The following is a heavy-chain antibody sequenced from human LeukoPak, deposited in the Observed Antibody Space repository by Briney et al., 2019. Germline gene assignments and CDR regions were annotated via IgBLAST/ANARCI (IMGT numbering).Heavy chain of an antibody. D-gene: IGHD3-22*01. Sequence: GRSLRLSCTASGFTSGDYAMSWVRQAPGKGLEWVGFIRSKAYGGTTEYAASVKGRFTISRDDSKSIAYLQMNSLKTEDTAVYYCTRDRGPHYYDSSGYYPGGPNDYWGQGTLVTVSS. CDR2: IRSKAYGGTT. CDR1: GFTSGDYA. CDR3: TRDRGPHYYDSSGYYPGGPNDY. J-gene: IGHJ4*02. V-gene: IGHV3-49*04.